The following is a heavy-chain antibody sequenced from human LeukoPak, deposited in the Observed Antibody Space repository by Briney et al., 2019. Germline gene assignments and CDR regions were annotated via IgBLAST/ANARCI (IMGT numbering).Heavy chain of an antibody. J-gene: IGHJ4*02. Sequence: SETLSLTCTVSGGSISSYYWSWLRQPPGKGLEWIGYIYYSGSTNYNPSLKSRVTISVDTSKNQFSLKLSSVTAADTAVYYCARDGGQRGYSYGYALDFDYWGQGTLVTVSS. CDR2: IYYSGST. D-gene: IGHD5-18*01. CDR1: GGSISSYY. CDR3: ARDGGQRGYSYGYALDFDY. V-gene: IGHV4-59*01.